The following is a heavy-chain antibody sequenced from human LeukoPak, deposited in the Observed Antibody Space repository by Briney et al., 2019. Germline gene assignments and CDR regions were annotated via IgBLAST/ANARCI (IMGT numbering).Heavy chain of an antibody. CDR1: GFTFSDHY. D-gene: IGHD6-6*01. CDR2: IKQDGSEK. Sequence: PGGSLRLSCAASGFTFSDHYMDWVRQAPGKGLEWVANIKQDGSEKYYVDSVKGRFTISRDNAKNSLYLQMSSLRAEDTAVYYCARGSSWFDPWGQGTLVTVSS. J-gene: IGHJ5*02. V-gene: IGHV3-7*01. CDR3: ARGSSWFDP.